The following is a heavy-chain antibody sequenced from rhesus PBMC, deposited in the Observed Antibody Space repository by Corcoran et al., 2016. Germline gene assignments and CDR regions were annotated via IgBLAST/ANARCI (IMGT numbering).Heavy chain of an antibody. V-gene: IGHV3-54*02. D-gene: IGHD4-29*01. CDR1: GFTFSSYG. Sequence: EVQLVESGGGLVQPGGSLRLSCAASGFTFSSYGMHWVRQVPGKGLEWVAVISYDGSKKYYADSGKDRFTISRDNSKNRLYLQMNNLKLEDTAVYYWASGGYGSSHYYYCDLWGPGTPITISS. CDR3: ASGGYGSSHYYYCDL. CDR2: ISYDGSKK. J-gene: IGHJ2*01.